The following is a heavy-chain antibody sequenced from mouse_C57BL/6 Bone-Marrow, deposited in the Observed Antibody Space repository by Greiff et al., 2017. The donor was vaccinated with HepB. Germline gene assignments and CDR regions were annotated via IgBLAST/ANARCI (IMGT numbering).Heavy chain of an antibody. CDR2: IYPGSGST. V-gene: IGHV1-55*01. D-gene: IGHD2-5*01. Sequence: VQLQQPGAELVKPGASVKMSCKASGYTFTSYWITWVKQRPGQGLEWIGDIYPGSGSTNYNEKFKSKATLTVDTSSSTAYMQLSSLTSEDSAVYYCARSPYSNYRAWFAYWGQGTLVTVSA. CDR1: GYTFTSYW. CDR3: ARSPYSNYRAWFAY. J-gene: IGHJ3*01.